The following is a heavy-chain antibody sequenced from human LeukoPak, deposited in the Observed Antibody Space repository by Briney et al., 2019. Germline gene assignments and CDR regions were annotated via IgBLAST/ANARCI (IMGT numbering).Heavy chain of an antibody. CDR1: GFTFDDFA. J-gene: IGHJ3*01. D-gene: IGHD4-17*01. CDR2: IIWNGGST. Sequence: GGSLRLSCAASGFTFDDFAMGWVRHVPGKGLEWIFGIIWNGGSTGYADSVKGRFTTSRDNDRHSLYLQMNSQTASETDLYYCARIKTVTFYLDAFDFWGQGTMVSVSS. V-gene: IGHV3-20*04. CDR3: ARIKTVTFYLDAFDF.